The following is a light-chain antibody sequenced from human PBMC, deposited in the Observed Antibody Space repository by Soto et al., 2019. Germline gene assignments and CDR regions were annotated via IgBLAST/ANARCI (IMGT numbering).Light chain of an antibody. Sequence: QSALTQPASVSGSPGQSITISCTGTSTDVGGYKYVSWYQQHPGTAPKLMIFEVNGRPSGVSDRFSGSKSGNTASLTISGLQPEDEADYYCSSFSSSSTPYVFGNGTKVTVL. V-gene: IGLV2-14*01. CDR2: EVN. CDR3: SSFSSSSTPYV. CDR1: STDVGGYKY. J-gene: IGLJ1*01.